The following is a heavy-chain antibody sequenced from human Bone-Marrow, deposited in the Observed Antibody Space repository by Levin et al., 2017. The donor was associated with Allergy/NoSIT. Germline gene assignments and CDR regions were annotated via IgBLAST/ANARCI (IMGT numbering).Heavy chain of an antibody. CDR1: GFTFSSYG. V-gene: IGHV3-30*18. J-gene: IGHJ6*02. CDR2: ISYDGSNK. D-gene: IGHD3-16*01. CDR3: AKAFGGMDV. Sequence: PGGSLRLSCAASGFTFSSYGMHWVRQAPGKGLEWVAVISYDGSNKYYADSVKGRFTISRDNSKNTLYLQMNSLRAEDTAVYYCAKAFGGMDVWGQGTTVTVSS.